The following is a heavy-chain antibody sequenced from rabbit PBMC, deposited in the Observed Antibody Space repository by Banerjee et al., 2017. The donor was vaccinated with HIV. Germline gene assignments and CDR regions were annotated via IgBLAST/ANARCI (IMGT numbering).Heavy chain of an antibody. J-gene: IGHJ6*01. CDR1: GFDFSSYY. CDR2: IYAGKGST. Sequence: QLKETGGGLVQPGGSLTLSCKASGFDFSSYYMSWVRQAPGKGLEWIGIIYAGKGSTDYASWVNGRFTISSDNAQNTVDLQMNSLTAADTATYFCARGAGNGGYTIYYGMDLWGQGTLVTVS. D-gene: IGHD8-1*01. CDR3: ARGAGNGGYTIYYGMDL. V-gene: IGHV1S7*01.